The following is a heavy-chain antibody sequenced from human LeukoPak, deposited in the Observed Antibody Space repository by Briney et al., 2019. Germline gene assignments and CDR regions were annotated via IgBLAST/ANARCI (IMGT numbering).Heavy chain of an antibody. CDR2: SYPGESDT. CDR3: ARGRVVGAMRAIDI. CDR1: GCGFTRYC. D-gene: IGHD2-15*01. V-gene: IGHV5-51*01. J-gene: IGHJ3*02. Sequence: PGASLQISSKGSGCGFTRYCICWGRQMPAKGLEWMRISYPGESDTKYSQSWQGQVTISADKSTSIAYLQWSSLKASDTAMYYCARGRVVGAMRAIDIWGQGTMVTVSS.